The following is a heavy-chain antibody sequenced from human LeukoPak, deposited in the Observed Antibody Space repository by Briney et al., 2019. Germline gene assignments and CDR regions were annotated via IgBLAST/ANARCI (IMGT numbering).Heavy chain of an antibody. D-gene: IGHD4-23*01. V-gene: IGHV3-48*03. Sequence: GGSLRLSCAASGFTFSSYEMTWVRQAPGKGLEWVSYISSSGSTIYYADSVKGRFTISRDNSKNTLYLQMNSLRAEDTAVYYCARRAGGYSRPYDYWGQGILVTVSS. J-gene: IGHJ4*02. CDR2: ISSSGSTI. CDR1: GFTFSSYE. CDR3: ARRAGGYSRPYDY.